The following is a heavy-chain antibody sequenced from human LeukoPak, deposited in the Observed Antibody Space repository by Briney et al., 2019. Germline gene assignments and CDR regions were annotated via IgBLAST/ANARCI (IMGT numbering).Heavy chain of an antibody. CDR2: IYYSGST. V-gene: IGHV4-59*01. CDR1: GGSISSYY. J-gene: IGHJ4*02. Sequence: PSETLPLTCTVSGGSISSYYWSWIRQPPGKGLEWIGYIYYSGSTNYNPSLKSRVTISVDTSKNQFSLKLSSVTAADTAVYYCARAQTGLSFDYWGQGTLVTVSS. D-gene: IGHD3-10*01. CDR3: ARAQTGLSFDY.